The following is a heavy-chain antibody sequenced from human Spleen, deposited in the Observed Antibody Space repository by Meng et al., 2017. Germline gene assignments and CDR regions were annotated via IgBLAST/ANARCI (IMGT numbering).Heavy chain of an antibody. V-gene: IGHV1-2*06. J-gene: IGHJ4*02. D-gene: IGHD4-17*01. CDR3: ATILASYGLG. Sequence: QVRLVDPGVGGKKPGASVKVSCKTSGYTFTGFYMHWVRQAPGQGLEWMGRINPSSGDTEYAQNFQGRVTLTRDTSISTAYMELSGLRSDDTAMYYCATILASYGLGWGQGTLVTVSS. CDR2: INPSSGDT. CDR1: GYTFTGFY.